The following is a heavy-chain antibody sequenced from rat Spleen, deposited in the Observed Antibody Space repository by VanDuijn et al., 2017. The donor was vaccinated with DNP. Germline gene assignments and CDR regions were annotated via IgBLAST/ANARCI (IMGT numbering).Heavy chain of an antibody. CDR1: GFTFSNYG. CDR3: ARGNYPGINTFDY. Sequence: EVQLVESGGGLVQPGRSLKLSCAASGFTFSNYGMAWVRQAPTKGLEWVASISTVGNNAYYRDSVKGRFTISRDNAKSTLYLQMNGLRSEDTATYFCARGNYPGINTFDYWGQGVMVTVSS. CDR2: ISTVGNNA. V-gene: IGHV5S13*01. J-gene: IGHJ2*01. D-gene: IGHD1-4*01.